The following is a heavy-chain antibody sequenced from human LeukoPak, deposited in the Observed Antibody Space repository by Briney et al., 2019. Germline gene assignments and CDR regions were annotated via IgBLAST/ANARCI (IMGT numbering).Heavy chain of an antibody. CDR3: IRTLIVATSPYMDV. D-gene: IGHD5-12*01. J-gene: IGHJ6*03. V-gene: IGHV3-23*01. CDR2: ISSSGGST. Sequence: SGGSLRLSCAASGFTFSSYAMNWVRQAPGKGLEWVSHISSSGGSTYYAGSVKGRFTISRDNSKNTLYLQMNSLRAEDAAIYYCIRTLIVATSPYMDVWGKGTTVTVSS. CDR1: GFTFSSYA.